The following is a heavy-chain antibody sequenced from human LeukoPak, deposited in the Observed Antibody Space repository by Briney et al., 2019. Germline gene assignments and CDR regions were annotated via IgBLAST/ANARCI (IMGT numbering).Heavy chain of an antibody. CDR2: IYTSGST. Sequence: PSETLSLTCTVSGGSISSYYWSWIRQPAGTGLEWIGRIYTSGSTNYNPSLKSRVTMSVDTSKNQFSLKLSSVTAADTAVYYCARSDSSGYLHLFDYWGQGTLVTVSS. D-gene: IGHD3-22*01. CDR3: ARSDSSGYLHLFDY. V-gene: IGHV4-4*07. J-gene: IGHJ4*02. CDR1: GGSISSYY.